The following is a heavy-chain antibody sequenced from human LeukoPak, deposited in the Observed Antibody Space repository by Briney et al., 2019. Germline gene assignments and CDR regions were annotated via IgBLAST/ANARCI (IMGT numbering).Heavy chain of an antibody. CDR2: ISSSGSTI. CDR3: ARVRNGMDV. J-gene: IGHJ6*02. Sequence: GGSLRLSCAASGFTFSSYEMNRVRQAPGKGLEWVSYISSSGSTIYYADSVKGRFTISRDNAKNSLYLQMNSLRAEDTAVYYCARVRNGMDVWGQGTTVTVSS. V-gene: IGHV3-48*03. CDR1: GFTFSSYE.